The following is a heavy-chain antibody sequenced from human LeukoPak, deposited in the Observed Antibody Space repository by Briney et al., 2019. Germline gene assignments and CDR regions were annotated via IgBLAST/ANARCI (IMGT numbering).Heavy chain of an antibody. V-gene: IGHV3-20*04. CDR3: ARGGGSYYDFDY. D-gene: IGHD1-26*01. CDR1: GFTFDDYG. J-gene: IGHJ4*02. CDR2: INWNGGSR. Sequence: GGSLRLSCAASGFTFDDYGMTWVRQAPGKGLEWVSGINWNGGSRGYADSVKGRFTISRDNAKNSLHLQMNSLRAEDTALYYCARGGGSYYDFDYWGQGTLVTVSS.